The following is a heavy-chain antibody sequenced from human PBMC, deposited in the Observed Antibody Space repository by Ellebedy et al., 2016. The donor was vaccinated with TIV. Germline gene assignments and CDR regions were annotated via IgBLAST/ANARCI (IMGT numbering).Heavy chain of an antibody. CDR2: IYHSGST. CDR1: GYSISSGYY. CDR3: ARLGYCSSTSCSNWFNP. V-gene: IGHV4-38-2*02. Sequence: SETLSLXCTVSGYSISSGYYWGWIRQPPGKGLEWIGSIYHSGSTYYNPSLKSRVTISVDTSKNQFSLKLSSVTAADTAVYYCARLGYCSSTSCSNWFNPWGQGTLVTVSS. D-gene: IGHD2-2*01. J-gene: IGHJ5*02.